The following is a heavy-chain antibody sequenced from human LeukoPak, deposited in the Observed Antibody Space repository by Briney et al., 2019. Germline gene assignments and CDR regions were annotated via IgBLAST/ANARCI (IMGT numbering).Heavy chain of an antibody. D-gene: IGHD1-1*01. V-gene: IGHV4-59*01. J-gene: IGHJ6*03. Sequence: KPTETLSLTCSVSDDSITMYYWTWIRQLPGKGLEWIGYVDHTGSTNFNPSLNGRVSISRDTTNNLFSLRLRSVTAADTAVYFCARGRVSSSTWYSTYYYYFYMDVWGKGTTVTVSS. CDR2: VDHTGST. CDR1: DDSITMYY. CDR3: ARGRVSSSTWYSTYYYYFYMDV.